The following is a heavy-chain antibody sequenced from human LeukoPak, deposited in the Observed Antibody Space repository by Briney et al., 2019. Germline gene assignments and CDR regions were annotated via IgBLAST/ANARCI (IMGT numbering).Heavy chain of an antibody. J-gene: IGHJ5*02. Sequence: GASVKVSCKASGYTFTGYYMHWVRQAPGQGREWMGWINPNSGGTNYAQKFQGRVTMTRDTSISTAYMELSRLRSDDTAVYYCARGAIVVVVPAAHKNWFDPWGQGTLVTVSS. CDR3: ARGAIVVVVPAAHKNWFDP. V-gene: IGHV1-2*02. CDR1: GYTFTGYY. D-gene: IGHD2-2*01. CDR2: INPNSGGT.